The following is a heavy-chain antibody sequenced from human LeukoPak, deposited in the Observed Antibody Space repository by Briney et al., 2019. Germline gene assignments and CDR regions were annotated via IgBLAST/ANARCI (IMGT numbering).Heavy chain of an antibody. CDR1: GYTFTGYY. D-gene: IGHD5-12*01. CDR2: INPNSGGT. V-gene: IGHV1-2*02. J-gene: IGHJ6*03. Sequence: ASVKVSCKASGYTFTGYYMHWVRQAPGQGLEWMGWINPNSGGTNYAQKFQGRVTMTRDTSISTAYMELSRLRSEDTAVYYCARADIVATYGYYYYMDVWGKGTTVTISS. CDR3: ARADIVATYGYYYYMDV.